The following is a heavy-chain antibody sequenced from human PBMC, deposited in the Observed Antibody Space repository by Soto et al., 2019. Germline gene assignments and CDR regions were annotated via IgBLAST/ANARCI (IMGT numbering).Heavy chain of an antibody. CDR3: ARSLGIGYYYGMDV. D-gene: IGHD3-10*01. CDR1: GGSFSGYH. J-gene: IGHJ6*02. V-gene: IGHV4-34*01. CDR2: INHSGST. Sequence: PSETLSLTCAVYGGSFSGYHWSWIRQPPGKGLEWIGEINHSGSTNYNPSLKSRVTISVDTPKNQFSLNLSSVTAADTTVYYCARSLGIGYYYGMDVWGQGTTVTVSS.